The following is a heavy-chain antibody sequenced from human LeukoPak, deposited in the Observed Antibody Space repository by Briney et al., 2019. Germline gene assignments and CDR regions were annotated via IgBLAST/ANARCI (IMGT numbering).Heavy chain of an antibody. Sequence: GGSLRLSCAASGFTFSSYSMNWVRQAPGKGLEWVGRIKSKTNGGTTDYAAPVKGRFTISRDDSKNTLYLQMNSLKTEDTAVYYCTTSIAAGIDYWGQGTLVTVSS. CDR1: GFTFSSYS. V-gene: IGHV3-15*01. J-gene: IGHJ4*02. CDR2: IKSKTNGGTT. D-gene: IGHD6-13*01. CDR3: TTSIAAGIDY.